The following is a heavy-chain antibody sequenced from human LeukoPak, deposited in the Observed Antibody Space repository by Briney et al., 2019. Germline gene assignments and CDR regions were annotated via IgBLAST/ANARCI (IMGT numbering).Heavy chain of an antibody. V-gene: IGHV3-21*01. CDR1: GFTFSSYS. CDR3: AKPFWYSATEAFDI. D-gene: IGHD6-13*01. Sequence: GGSLRLSCAASGFTFSSYSMNWVRQAPGKGLEWVSSISSSSSYIYYADSVKGRFTISRDNAKNSLYLQMNSLRAEDTAVYYCAKPFWYSATEAFDIWGQGTMVTVSS. J-gene: IGHJ3*02. CDR2: ISSSSSYI.